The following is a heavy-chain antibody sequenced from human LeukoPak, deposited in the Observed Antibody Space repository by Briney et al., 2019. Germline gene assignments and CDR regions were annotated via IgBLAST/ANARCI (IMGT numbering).Heavy chain of an antibody. J-gene: IGHJ3*01. D-gene: IGHD1-1*01. CDR1: GGSVRSSSYY. CDR3: ARRSNYQLVDFDL. CDR2: IYYTGTT. Sequence: PSETLSLACTVSGGSVRSSSYYWDWIRQPPGKGLEWIGSIYYTGTTYYNPSLKSRVTMSVDTSKNQFFLNLSSVTAADTAVYYCARRSNYQLVDFDLWGQGTMVTVSS. V-gene: IGHV4-39*01.